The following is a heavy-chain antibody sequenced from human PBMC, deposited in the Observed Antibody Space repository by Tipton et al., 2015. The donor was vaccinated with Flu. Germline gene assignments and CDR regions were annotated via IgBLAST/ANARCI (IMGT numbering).Heavy chain of an antibody. J-gene: IGHJ4*02. CDR3: ARRGYGSYAPIDY. CDR1: GGSISTGDYY. Sequence: TLSLTCTVSGGSISTGDYYWIWIRQHPGEDLEWIVYTSNTGSTFYNPPLKSRVTTSLDTSKNQFSLKVSSVTAADTAVYYCARRGYGSYAPIDYWGQGTLVSVSS. D-gene: IGHD3-10*01. CDR2: TSNTGST. V-gene: IGHV4-31*03.